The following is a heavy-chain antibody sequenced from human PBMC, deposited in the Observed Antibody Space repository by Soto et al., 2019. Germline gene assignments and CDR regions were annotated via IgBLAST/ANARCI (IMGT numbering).Heavy chain of an antibody. V-gene: IGHV3-33*03. Sequence: QVQLVESGGGVVQPGRSLRLSCAASGFPFSSYGMHWVRQAPGKGLDWVGVIWYDGSNKDYAESVKGRFTISRDNAKNTVYLQMNSLRAEDTAVYYCATLASIQLERYDYWGQGTLVTVSS. D-gene: IGHD1-1*01. CDR3: ATLASIQLERYDY. CDR2: IWYDGSNK. CDR1: GFPFSSYG. J-gene: IGHJ4*02.